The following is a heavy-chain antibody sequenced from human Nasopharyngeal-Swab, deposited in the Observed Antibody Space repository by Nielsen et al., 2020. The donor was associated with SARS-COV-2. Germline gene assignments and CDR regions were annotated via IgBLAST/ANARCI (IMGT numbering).Heavy chain of an antibody. V-gene: IGHV3-23*01. CDR1: GFTFSSYA. J-gene: IGHJ4*02. CDR2: ISGSGGST. D-gene: IGHD1-26*01. Sequence: GESLKISCAASGFTFSSYAMSWVRQAPGKGLEWVSAISGSGGSTYYADSVKGRFTISRDNPKNTLYLQMDSLRAEDTAVFYCAKDGASGSYSNWGQGTLVTVSS. CDR3: AKDGASGSYSN.